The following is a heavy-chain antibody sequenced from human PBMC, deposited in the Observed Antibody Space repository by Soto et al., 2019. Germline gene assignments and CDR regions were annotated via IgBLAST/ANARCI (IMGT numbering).Heavy chain of an antibody. D-gene: IGHD3-10*01. V-gene: IGHV1-3*01. J-gene: IGHJ4*02. Sequence: QVQLVQSGAEVKKPGASVKVSCKASGYTFTSYAMHWVRQAPEQRLEWMGWINAGNGNTKYSQKFQDRVTITRDTSASTAYMELSSLRSEDTAVYYCARDDVYYGSGSYYPFDYWGQGTLVTVSS. CDR2: INAGNGNT. CDR1: GYTFTSYA. CDR3: ARDDVYYGSGSYYPFDY.